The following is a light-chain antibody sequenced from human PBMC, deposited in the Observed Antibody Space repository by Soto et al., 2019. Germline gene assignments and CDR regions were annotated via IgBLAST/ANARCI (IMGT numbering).Light chain of an antibody. V-gene: IGKV1-33*01. CDR2: YTS. CDR1: QDIRKY. Sequence: DIQMTQSPSSLSASVGDRVTITCQAIQDIRKYLYWYQQKPGKAPNLLTYYTSNLETGVRSRFSGSGSGTDFTFTSSSLQPEDIATYYCQQYDNLVTFGGGTKVEIK. CDR3: QQYDNLVT. J-gene: IGKJ4*01.